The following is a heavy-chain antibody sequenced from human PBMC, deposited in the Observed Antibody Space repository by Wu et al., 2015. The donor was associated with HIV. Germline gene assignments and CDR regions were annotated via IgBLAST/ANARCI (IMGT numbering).Heavy chain of an antibody. Sequence: QVQLVQSGAEVKKPGSSEKVSCKASGDRFSSYAINWVRQAPGQGLEWMGRIIPIFGTTNYLQKFQGRVTITADESTSTAYMELSSLRSEDTAVYYCAGRFPHPGKPSGHYYYYYMDVWGKGTTVTVSS. V-gene: IGHV1-69*13. J-gene: IGHJ6*03. CDR3: AGRFPHPGKPSGHYYYYYMDV. CDR2: IIPIFGTT. D-gene: IGHD1-1*01. CDR1: GDRFSSYA.